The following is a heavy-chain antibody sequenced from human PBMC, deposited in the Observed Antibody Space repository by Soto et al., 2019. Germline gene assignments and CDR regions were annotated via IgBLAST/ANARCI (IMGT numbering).Heavy chain of an antibody. CDR1: GGSFSGYY. CDR3: AKDLHWYGMDV. V-gene: IGHV4-34*01. CDR2: INHSGST. D-gene: IGHD1-20*01. J-gene: IGHJ6*02. Sequence: QVQLQQWGAGLLKPSETLSLTCAVYGGSFSGYYWTWIRQPPGTGLEWIGEINHSGSTNYNPSLKSRVTISVDTSKNQFSLKLTSVTAADTAVYYCAKDLHWYGMDVWGQGTTVTVS.